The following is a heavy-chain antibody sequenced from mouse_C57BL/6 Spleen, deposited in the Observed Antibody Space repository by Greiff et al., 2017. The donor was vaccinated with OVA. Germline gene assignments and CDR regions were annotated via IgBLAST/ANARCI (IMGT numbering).Heavy chain of an antibody. CDR1: GFTFSNYW. J-gene: IGHJ3*01. D-gene: IGHD2-4*01. CDR2: IRLKSDNYAT. V-gene: IGHV6-3*01. CDR3: TGRGDYASAWFAY. Sequence: DVLLVESGGGLVQPGGSMKLSCVASGFTFSNYWMNWVRQSPEKGLEWVAQIRLKSDNYATHYAESVKGRFTISRDDSKSSVYLQMNNLRAEDTGIYYCTGRGDYASAWFAYWGKGTLVTVSA.